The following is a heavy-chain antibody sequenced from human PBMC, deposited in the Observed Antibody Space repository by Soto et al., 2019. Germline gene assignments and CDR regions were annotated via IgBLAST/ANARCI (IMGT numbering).Heavy chain of an antibody. CDR3: SRDRLSSP. J-gene: IGHJ3*01. V-gene: IGHV1-18*04. D-gene: IGHD6-19*01. Sequence: GASVKVSCKASGYTFTSYGISWVRQAPGQGLEWMGWISAYNGNTNYAQKLQGRVTMTTDTSTSTAYTELRSLRSEATAVYYCSRDRLSSPWGQGTMVTISS. CDR1: GYTFTSYG. CDR2: ISAYNGNT.